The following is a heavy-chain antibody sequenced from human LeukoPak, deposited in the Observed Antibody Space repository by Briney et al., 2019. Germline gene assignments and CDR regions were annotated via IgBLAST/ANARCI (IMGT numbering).Heavy chain of an antibody. Sequence: SETLSLTCTVSGGSISSYYWSWIRQPPGKGLEWIGYIYYSGSTNYNPSLKSRVTISVDTSKNQFSLKLSSVTAADTAVYYCARAPSDSDAFDNWGQGTMVTVSS. V-gene: IGHV4-59*01. CDR3: ARAPSDSDAFDN. CDR1: GGSISSYY. J-gene: IGHJ3*02. D-gene: IGHD2-15*01. CDR2: IYYSGST.